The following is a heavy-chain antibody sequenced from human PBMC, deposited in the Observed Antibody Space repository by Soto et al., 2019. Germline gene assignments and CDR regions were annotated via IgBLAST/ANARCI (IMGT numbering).Heavy chain of an antibody. D-gene: IGHD2-2*01. Sequence: QVQLVESGGGVVQPGRSLRLSCAASGFTFSSYAMHWVRQAPGKGLEWVAVISYDGSNKYYADSVKGRFTISRDNSKNTLYLQMNSLRAEDTAVYYCARVHCISTSCYAYYYYYGMDVWGQGTTVTVSS. J-gene: IGHJ6*02. CDR2: ISYDGSNK. V-gene: IGHV3-30-3*01. CDR1: GFTFSSYA. CDR3: ARVHCISTSCYAYYYYYGMDV.